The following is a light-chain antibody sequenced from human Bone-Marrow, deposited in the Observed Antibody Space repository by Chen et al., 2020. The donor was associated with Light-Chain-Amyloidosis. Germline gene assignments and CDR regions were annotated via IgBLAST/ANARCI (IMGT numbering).Light chain of an antibody. V-gene: IGLV1-40*01. J-gene: IGLJ3*02. CDR3: QSYDSTVTGPWV. CDR1: SSYD. CDR2: ADT. Sequence: QSVLTQPPSASGAPGQRVTISCTGTSSYDVNWYQQLPGTAPKLLIYADTDRPSGVPDRFSGFKSGTSASLAITGLQADDEGDYYCQSYDSTVTGPWVFGGGTKLTVL.